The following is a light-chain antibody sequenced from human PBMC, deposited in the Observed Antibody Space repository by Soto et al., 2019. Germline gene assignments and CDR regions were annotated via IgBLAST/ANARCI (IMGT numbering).Light chain of an antibody. V-gene: IGLV2-14*03. J-gene: IGLJ2*01. CDR2: DVS. CDR1: SSDVGGYNY. Sequence: QSALTQPASVSGSPGQSITISCTGTSSDVGGYNYVSWYQQHPGKAPKLMIYDVSNRPSGASNRFSGSKSGNTASLTISGLPAEDEADYYCTSDTGGSTILFGGGTKLTVL. CDR3: TSDTGGSTIL.